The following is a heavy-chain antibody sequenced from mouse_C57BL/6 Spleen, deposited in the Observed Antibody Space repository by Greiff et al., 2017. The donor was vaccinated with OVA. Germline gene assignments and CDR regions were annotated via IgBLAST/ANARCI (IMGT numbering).Heavy chain of an antibody. CDR2: FYPGSGSI. CDR1: GYTFTEYT. Sequence: VKLMESGAELVKPGASVKLSCKASGYTFTEYTIHWVKQRSGQGLEWIGWFYPGSGSIKYNEKFKDKATLTADKSSSTVYMELSRLTSEDSAVYFCARHERIYYYGSSYVGFAYWGQGTLVTVSA. V-gene: IGHV1-62-2*01. CDR3: ARHERIYYYGSSYVGFAY. J-gene: IGHJ3*01. D-gene: IGHD1-1*01.